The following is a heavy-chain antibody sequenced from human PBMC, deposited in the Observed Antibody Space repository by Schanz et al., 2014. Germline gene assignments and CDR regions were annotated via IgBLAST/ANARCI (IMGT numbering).Heavy chain of an antibody. CDR1: GFIFSAYT. V-gene: IGHV3-21*04. J-gene: IGHJ6*02. D-gene: IGHD6-13*01. CDR2: ISSGGRNI. Sequence: PGGSLRLSCAASGFIFSAYTMNWVRQAPGKGLEWVSSISSGGRNISYADSLKGRFTISRDSSKNTTYLQMNSLKTEDTAVYYCTTQQLGSHYLYGMDVWGQGTTVTVS. CDR3: TTQQLGSHYLYGMDV.